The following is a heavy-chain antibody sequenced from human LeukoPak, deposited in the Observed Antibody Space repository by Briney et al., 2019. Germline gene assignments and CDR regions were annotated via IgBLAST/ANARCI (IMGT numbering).Heavy chain of an antibody. CDR3: ARAGDYGLGYYFDY. CDR1: GFTFSSYS. J-gene: IGHJ4*02. D-gene: IGHD4/OR15-4a*01. CDR2: ISSSSSYI. Sequence: GSLRLSCAASGFTFSSYSMNWVRQAPGKGLEWVSSISSSSSYIYYADSVKGRFTISRDNAKNSLYLQMNSLRAEDTAVYYCARAGDYGLGYYFDYWGQGTLVTVSS. V-gene: IGHV3-21*01.